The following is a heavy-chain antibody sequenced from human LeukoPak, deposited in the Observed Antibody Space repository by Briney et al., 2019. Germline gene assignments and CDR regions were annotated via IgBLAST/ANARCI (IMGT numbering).Heavy chain of an antibody. D-gene: IGHD2-15*01. J-gene: IGHJ5*02. CDR1: GGSISSSSYY. Sequence: SETLSLTCTVSGGSISSSSYYWGWIRQPPGKGLEWIGSIYYSGSTYYNPSLKSRVTISVDTSKNQFSLKLSSVTAADTAVYYCARLRIFEGFDPWGQGTLVTVSS. CDR3: ARLRIFEGFDP. CDR2: IYYSGST. V-gene: IGHV4-39*07.